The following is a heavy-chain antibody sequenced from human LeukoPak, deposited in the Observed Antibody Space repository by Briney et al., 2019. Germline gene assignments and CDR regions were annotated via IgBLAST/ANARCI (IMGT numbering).Heavy chain of an antibody. J-gene: IGHJ4*02. Sequence: GGSLRLSCAASGFTFSNYEMNWVRQAPGKGLEWVSYISSSGYTTNYADSVKGRFTISRDNARNSLYLQMDSLRAEDTAVYYCARVVWGRLTYFFDYWGQGTLVTVSS. CDR2: ISSSGYTT. CDR3: ARVVWGRLTYFFDY. D-gene: IGHD3-16*01. V-gene: IGHV3-48*03. CDR1: GFTFSNYE.